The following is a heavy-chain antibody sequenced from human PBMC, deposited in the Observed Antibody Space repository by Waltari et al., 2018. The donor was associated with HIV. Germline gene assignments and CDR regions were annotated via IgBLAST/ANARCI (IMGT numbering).Heavy chain of an antibody. J-gene: IGHJ6*01. CDR2: VNHVGRT. D-gene: IGHD6-19*01. CDR1: GGSFSGYY. CDR3: ARDSAPGLAVDDDDGEFFYYGLDV. V-gene: IGHV4-34*01. Sequence: QVHLEQWGTGLLRPSETLSLTCAVYGGSFSGYYLSWIRPSPGRGLEWIGEVNHVGRTNYSPSLKGRVTVSVDTSKNQFSLTMRSVTAADTAVYYCARDSAPGLAVDDDDGEFFYYGLDVWGQGTTVTVSS.